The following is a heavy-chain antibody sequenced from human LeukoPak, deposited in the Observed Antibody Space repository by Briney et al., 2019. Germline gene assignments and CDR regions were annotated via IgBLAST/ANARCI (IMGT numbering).Heavy chain of an antibody. CDR2: IRYDGSNK. CDR3: AKDHRPWAGLDTAIMDY. CDR1: GFTFSSYG. V-gene: IGHV3-30*02. D-gene: IGHD5-18*01. J-gene: IGHJ4*02. Sequence: PGGSLRLSCAASGFTFSSYGMHWVRQAPGKGLEWVAFIRYDGSNKYYADSVKGRFTISRDNSKNTLYLQMNSLRAEDTAVYYCAKDHRPWAGLDTAIMDYWGQGTLVTVSS.